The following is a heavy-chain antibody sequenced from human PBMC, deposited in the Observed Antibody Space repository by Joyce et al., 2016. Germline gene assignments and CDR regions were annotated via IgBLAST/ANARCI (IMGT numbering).Heavy chain of an antibody. CDR2: NSSSSSNI. CDR3: ATYSYSNAFEI. CDR1: GFTFSSYS. D-gene: IGHD1-26*01. V-gene: IGHV3-48*01. Sequence: EVQLVESGGGLVQPGGSLRLACAASGFTFSSYSLNWVRQAPGKGREWVSYNSSSSSNIYHADSVKGRFTISRDNAENSLYLQMNSLRAEDTAVYYCATYSYSNAFEIWGQGTMVTVSS. J-gene: IGHJ3*02.